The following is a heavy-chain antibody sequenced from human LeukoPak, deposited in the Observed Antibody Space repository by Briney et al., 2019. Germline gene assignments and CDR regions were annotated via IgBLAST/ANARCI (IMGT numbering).Heavy chain of an antibody. CDR1: GFTFNNYY. D-gene: IGHD2-15*01. J-gene: IGHJ4*02. V-gene: IGHV3-11*04. CDR2: ISISGYST. Sequence: GGSLGLSCAASGFTFNNYYMSWIRRAPGKGLEWISYISISGYSTYYADSVKGRFTISRDNAKNSLYLQMNSLRAEDTAVYYCARDKYCSGGSCYSGVYDYWGQGTLVTVSS. CDR3: ARDKYCSGGSCYSGVYDY.